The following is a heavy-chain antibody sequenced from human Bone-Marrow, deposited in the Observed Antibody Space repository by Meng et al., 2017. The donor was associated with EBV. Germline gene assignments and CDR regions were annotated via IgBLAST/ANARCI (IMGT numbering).Heavy chain of an antibody. D-gene: IGHD6-19*01. J-gene: IGHJ4*02. CDR3: ARDGDMPVAAD. Sequence: QVQLVQAGAEGKKPGASVKVSCKTPGHTFSDYYIHWVRQAPGQGLEWMGRIKSESGGTHYAQTFQGRITMTRDTSISTAYMELTSLRSDDTAMYYCARDGDMPVAADWGQGTLVTVSS. CDR2: IKSESGGT. V-gene: IGHV1-2*06. CDR1: GHTFSDYY.